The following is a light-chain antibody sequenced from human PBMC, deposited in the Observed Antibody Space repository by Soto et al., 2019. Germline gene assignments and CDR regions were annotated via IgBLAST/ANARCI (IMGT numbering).Light chain of an antibody. J-gene: IGKJ5*01. Sequence: EIVLTQSPATLSLSPGERATLSCRASQSVSSYLAWYQQKPGQAPRLLIDDASNRATGIPARFSGSGSGTDFTLTISSLEPEDFAVYYCQQRSNWSPITFGQGTRLEIK. CDR1: QSVSSY. V-gene: IGKV3-11*01. CDR3: QQRSNWSPIT. CDR2: DAS.